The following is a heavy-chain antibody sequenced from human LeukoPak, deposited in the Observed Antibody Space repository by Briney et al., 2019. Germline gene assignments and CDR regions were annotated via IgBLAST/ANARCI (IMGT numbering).Heavy chain of an antibody. Sequence: ASETLSLTCTVSGGSISSGGYYWSWIRQHPGKGLEWIGYVYYSGSTYYNPSLKRRVSISVDTSKNQFSLKLSSVTAADTAVYYCAGHDSSGTYFQHWGQGTLVTVSS. CDR2: VYYSGST. CDR1: GGSISSGGYY. D-gene: IGHD3-22*01. CDR3: AGHDSSGTYFQH. V-gene: IGHV4-31*03. J-gene: IGHJ1*01.